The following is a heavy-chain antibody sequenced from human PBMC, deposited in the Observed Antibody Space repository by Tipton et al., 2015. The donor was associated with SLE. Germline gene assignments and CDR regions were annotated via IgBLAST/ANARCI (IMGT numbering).Heavy chain of an antibody. V-gene: IGHV3-7*01. CDR3: ARGKGWFDP. J-gene: IGHJ5*02. Sequence: FLRLSCAASGFTFSSYWMSWVRQAPGKGLEWVANIKLDGSDKYYVDSVKGRFTISRDNAKNSLYLEMNSLRAEDTAVYYCARGKGWFDPWGQGTLVTVSS. CDR1: GFTFSSYW. CDR2: IKLDGSDK.